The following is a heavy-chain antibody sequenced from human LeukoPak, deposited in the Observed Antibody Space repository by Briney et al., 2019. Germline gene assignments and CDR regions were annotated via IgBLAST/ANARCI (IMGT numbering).Heavy chain of an antibody. CDR2: IWYDDSKK. CDR1: GFTFRSYD. J-gene: IGHJ3*02. D-gene: IGHD1-14*01. V-gene: IGHV3-33*01. Sequence: PGRSLRLSCAASGFTFRSYDMHWVRQAPGKGLDWVAVIWYDDSKKYSADSAKGRFTISRDNSKNTLYLQMNSLRDEDTAVYFCARGRRSRDAFDIWGQGTMVIVSS. CDR3: ARGRRSRDAFDI.